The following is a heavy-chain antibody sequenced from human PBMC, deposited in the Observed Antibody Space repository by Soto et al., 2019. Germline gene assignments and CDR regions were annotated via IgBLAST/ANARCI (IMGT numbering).Heavy chain of an antibody. J-gene: IGHJ4*02. CDR1: GGSISSSNW. CDR2: IYHSGST. Sequence: PSETLSLTCAVSGGSISSSNWWSWVRQPPGKGLEWIGEIYHSGSTNYNPSLKSRVTISVDKSKNQFSLKLSSVTAADTAVYYCARAGEGDCTNGVCYPHAYFDYWGQGTLVTVSS. D-gene: IGHD2-8*01. CDR3: ARAGEGDCTNGVCYPHAYFDY. V-gene: IGHV4-4*02.